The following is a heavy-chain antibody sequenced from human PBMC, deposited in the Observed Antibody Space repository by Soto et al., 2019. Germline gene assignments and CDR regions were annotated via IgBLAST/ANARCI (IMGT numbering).Heavy chain of an antibody. D-gene: IGHD6-13*01. CDR3: ARGRIAAAGTNAFDI. CDR2: ISSSSSYI. V-gene: IGHV3-21*01. J-gene: IGHJ3*02. Sequence: EVQLVESGGGLVKPGGSLRLSCAASGFTFSSYSMNWVRQAPGKGLEWVSFISSSSSYIYYADSVKGRFTISRDNAKNSLYLQMNSLRAEDTAVYYCARGRIAAAGTNAFDIWGQGTMVTVSS. CDR1: GFTFSSYS.